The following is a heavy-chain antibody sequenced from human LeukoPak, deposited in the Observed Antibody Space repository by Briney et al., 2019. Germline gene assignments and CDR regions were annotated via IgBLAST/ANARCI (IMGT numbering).Heavy chain of an antibody. CDR1: GFTFSNYA. CDR2: IWGTDDKT. D-gene: IGHD2-15*01. Sequence: GGSLRLSCVASGFTFSNYAMSWVGQAPGKGLELVSGIWGTDDKTVYGDAVKGRFTISRDNSKNTLYLQMNSLRADDTAVYYCAKTQGYYDAWGQGALVTVSS. J-gene: IGHJ5*02. CDR3: AKTQGYYDA. V-gene: IGHV3-23*01.